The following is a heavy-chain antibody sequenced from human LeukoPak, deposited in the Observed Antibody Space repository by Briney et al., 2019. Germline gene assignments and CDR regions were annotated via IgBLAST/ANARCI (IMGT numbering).Heavy chain of an antibody. CDR2: ISGSGGST. CDR1: GFTFSSYA. CDR3: ASHSDGGGLVWGRIGDAFDI. V-gene: IGHV3-23*01. J-gene: IGHJ3*02. Sequence: GGSLRLSCAASGFTFSSYAMSWVRQAPGKGLEWVSAISGSGGSTYYADSVKGRFTISRDNSKNTLYLQMNSLRAEDTAVYYCASHSDGGGLVWGRIGDAFDIWGQGTMVTVSS. D-gene: IGHD3-16*01.